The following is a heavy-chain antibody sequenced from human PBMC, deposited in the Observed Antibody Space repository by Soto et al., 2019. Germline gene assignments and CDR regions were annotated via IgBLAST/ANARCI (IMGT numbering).Heavy chain of an antibody. V-gene: IGHV3-30*18. CDR3: AKTMLPVAMGQAFDI. J-gene: IGHJ3*02. Sequence: QVQLVESGGGVVQPGRSLRLSCAASGFTFRSYGMYWVRQAPGKGPEWVAVLSFDGHNEYYADSVKGRFTISRDNSNNTLFLQMNSLRADDTAVYYCAKTMLPVAMGQAFDIWGQGTMVTVSS. CDR2: LSFDGHNE. CDR1: GFTFRSYG. D-gene: IGHD3-16*01.